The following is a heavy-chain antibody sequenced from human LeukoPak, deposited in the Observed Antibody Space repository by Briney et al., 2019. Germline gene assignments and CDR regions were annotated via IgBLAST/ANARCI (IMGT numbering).Heavy chain of an antibody. CDR1: GFTFSSYA. CDR2: ISGSGGST. D-gene: IGHD3-3*01. Sequence: GGSLRLSCAASGFTFSSYAMSWVRQPPGKGLEWVSAISGSGGSTYYADSEKGRFTISRDNSKNTLYLQMNSLRAEDTAVYYCAKLWSGYYFDYWGQGTLVTVSS. CDR3: AKLWSGYYFDY. V-gene: IGHV3-23*01. J-gene: IGHJ4*02.